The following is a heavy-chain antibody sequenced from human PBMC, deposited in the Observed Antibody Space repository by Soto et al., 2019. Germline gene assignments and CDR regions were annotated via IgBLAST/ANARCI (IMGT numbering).Heavy chain of an antibody. V-gene: IGHV5-51*01. D-gene: IGHD5-18*01. CDR1: GYNFDTYW. CDR2: IYPGDFDT. Sequence: GESLKISCTGSGYNFDTYWIGWVRQMAGKGLEWMRIIYPGDFDTRYSQSFQGHFTMSVDKSINTAYLQWNNLETSDTAIYYCARLLGYSFGHQEFFDYWGQGTPVTVSS. J-gene: IGHJ4*02. CDR3: ARLLGYSFGHQEFFDY.